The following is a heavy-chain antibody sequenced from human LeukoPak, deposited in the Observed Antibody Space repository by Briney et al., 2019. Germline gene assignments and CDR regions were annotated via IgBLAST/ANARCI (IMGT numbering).Heavy chain of an antibody. Sequence: HPGGSLRLSCAASGFTFSKYWMLWVRHAPGKGLESLSRINTGGTVTTYADSVKGRFTVSRDNADNTMFLQMNSVRDEDTAVYYCATKQWLAPPPDSWGQGTPVTVSS. D-gene: IGHD6-19*01. CDR2: INTGGTVT. V-gene: IGHV3-74*01. CDR1: GFTFSKYW. J-gene: IGHJ4*02. CDR3: ATKQWLAPPPDS.